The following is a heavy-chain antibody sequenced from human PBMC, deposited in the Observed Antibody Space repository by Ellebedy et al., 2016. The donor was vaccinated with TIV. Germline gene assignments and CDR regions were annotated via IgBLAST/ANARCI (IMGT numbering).Heavy chain of an antibody. V-gene: IGHV1-69*04. CDR1: GGTFGTYA. D-gene: IGHD2-21*02. CDR3: ARVCSGGDCDES. Sequence: ASVKVSCKASGGTFGTYATSWVRQAPGQGLEWMGRIIPIIGMTNYAQNFQGRVTITADRSTTTAYMELSSLRSEDTAVYYCARVCSGGDCDESWGHGSLVTVSS. CDR2: IIPIIGMT. J-gene: IGHJ5*01.